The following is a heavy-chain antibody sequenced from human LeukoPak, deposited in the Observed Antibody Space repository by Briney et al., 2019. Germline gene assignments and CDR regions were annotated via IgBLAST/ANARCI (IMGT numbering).Heavy chain of an antibody. CDR3: ARGGILQWILPSRGRGGFDP. V-gene: IGHV4-34*01. CDR1: GGSFSGYY. Sequence: SETLSLTCAVYGGSFSGYYWSWIRQPPGKGLEWIGEINHSGSTNYNPSLKSRVTISVDTSKNQFSLKLSSVTAADTAVYYCARGGILQWILPSRGRGGFDPWGQGTLVTVSS. CDR2: INHSGST. D-gene: IGHD3-22*01. J-gene: IGHJ5*02.